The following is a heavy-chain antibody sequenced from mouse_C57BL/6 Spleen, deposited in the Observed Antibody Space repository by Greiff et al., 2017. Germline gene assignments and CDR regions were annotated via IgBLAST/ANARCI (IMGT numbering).Heavy chain of an antibody. CDR3: ARDSSVYAMDY. J-gene: IGHJ4*01. CDR2: ISYSGST. D-gene: IGHD1-3*01. Sequence: EVKLVESGPGMVKPSQSLSLTCTVTGYSITSGYDWHWIRHFPGNKLEWMGYISYSGSTTYNPSLKSRISITHDTSKNHFFLKLNSVTTEDTATYYCARDSSVYAMDYWGQGTSVTVSS. V-gene: IGHV3-1*01. CDR1: GYSITSGYD.